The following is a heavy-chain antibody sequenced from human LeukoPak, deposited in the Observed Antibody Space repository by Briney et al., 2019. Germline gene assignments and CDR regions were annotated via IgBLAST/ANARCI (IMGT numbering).Heavy chain of an antibody. CDR1: GFTFSDYT. Sequence: GGSLRLSCATSGFTFSDYTMNWVSHAPGKGLEWVSFISASGTSIYYADSVRGRFTISRDNAKNSLYLQMNSLRAEDTAVYYCARDGTWGPGTLVTVSS. V-gene: IGHV3-21*01. J-gene: IGHJ5*02. D-gene: IGHD1-26*01. CDR2: ISASGTSI. CDR3: ARDGT.